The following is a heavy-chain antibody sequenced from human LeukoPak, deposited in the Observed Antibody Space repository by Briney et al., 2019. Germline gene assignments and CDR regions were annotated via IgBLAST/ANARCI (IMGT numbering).Heavy chain of an antibody. CDR2: INPSGGST. J-gene: IGHJ6*02. D-gene: IGHD1-26*01. CDR1: GYTFTSYY. V-gene: IGHV1-46*01. Sequence: ASVKVSCKASGYTFTSYYMHWVRQAPGQGLEWMGIINPSGGSTSYAQKSQGRVTMTRDTSTSTVYMELSSLRSEDTAVYYCARDGSIVGANYYYGMDVWGQGTTVTVSS. CDR3: ARDGSIVGANYYYGMDV.